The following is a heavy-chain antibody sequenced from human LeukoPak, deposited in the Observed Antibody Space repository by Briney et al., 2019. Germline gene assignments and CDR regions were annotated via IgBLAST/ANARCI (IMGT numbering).Heavy chain of an antibody. CDR1: GYSFTSYW. CDR2: IYPGDSDT. CDR3: ARLAGPFVDAFDI. J-gene: IGHJ3*02. Sequence: GESQKISCKGSGYSFTSYWIGWVRQLPGKGLEWMGIIYPGDSDTRYSPSFQGQVTISADKSISTAYLQWSSLKASDTAMYYCARLAGPFVDAFDIWGQGTMVTVSS. V-gene: IGHV5-51*01.